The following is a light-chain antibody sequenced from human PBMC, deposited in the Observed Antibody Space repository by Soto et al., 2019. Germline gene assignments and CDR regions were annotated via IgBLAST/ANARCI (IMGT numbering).Light chain of an antibody. CDR3: CSYAGFSTFV. CDR1: SSDVGTYNL. Sequence: QSALTQPASASGSPGQSITIPCTGTSSDVGTYNLVSWYQQHPGKAPKLMIYEVNKRPSGISNRFSGSKSGHTASLTISGLQADDEADYYCCSYAGFSTFVFASGTKVTVL. V-gene: IGLV2-23*02. J-gene: IGLJ1*01. CDR2: EVN.